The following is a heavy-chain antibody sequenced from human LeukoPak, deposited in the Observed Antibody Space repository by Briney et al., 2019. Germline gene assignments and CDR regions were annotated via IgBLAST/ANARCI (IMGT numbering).Heavy chain of an antibody. V-gene: IGHV4-59*10. CDR2: IYTSGST. Sequence: SETLSLTCAVYGGSFSGYYWSWIRQPPGKGLEWIGRIYTSGSTNYNPSLNSRVTMSVDTSKNQFSLKLSSVTAADTAVYYCARDVVAAVGTWDYWGQGTLVTVSS. D-gene: IGHD6-13*01. J-gene: IGHJ4*02. CDR3: ARDVVAAVGTWDY. CDR1: GGSFSGYY.